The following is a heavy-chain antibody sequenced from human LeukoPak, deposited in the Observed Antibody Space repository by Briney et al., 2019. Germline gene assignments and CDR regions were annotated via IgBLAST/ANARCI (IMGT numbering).Heavy chain of an antibody. D-gene: IGHD6-13*01. J-gene: IGHJ4*02. CDR2: IYPDDSDT. CDR3: AIGRGGQQLGDY. Sequence: GESLKISCKHSEYSFPNYCIGWVRQMPGKGLEWMGIIYPDDSDTRYSPSFQGQVTVSADKSISTAYLQWSSLKASDTAMYYCAIGRGGQQLGDYWGQGTLVTVSS. CDR1: EYSFPNYC. V-gene: IGHV5-51*01.